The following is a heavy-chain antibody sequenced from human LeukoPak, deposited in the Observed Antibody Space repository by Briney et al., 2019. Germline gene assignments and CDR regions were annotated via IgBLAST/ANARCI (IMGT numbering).Heavy chain of an antibody. Sequence: GGSLRLSCAASGFSIRTYYMSWVRQVPGNGLEWDSVIYSGGTIRYADSVKGRFTFSRDNFKDTLNLQMNSLRADDTAVYYCVRAVHHDFYSDSSGYYGDAFDVWGQGTVVTVSS. J-gene: IGHJ3*01. CDR1: GFSIRTYY. D-gene: IGHD3-22*01. CDR2: IYSGGTI. CDR3: VRAVHHDFYSDSSGYYGDAFDV. V-gene: IGHV3-53*01.